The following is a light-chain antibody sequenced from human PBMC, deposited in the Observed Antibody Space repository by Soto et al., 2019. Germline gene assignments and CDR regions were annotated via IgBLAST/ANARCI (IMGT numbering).Light chain of an antibody. CDR3: CSYTGSYSYV. CDR2: DVT. V-gene: IGLV2-11*01. CDR1: SSVVGGYTY. Sequence: LTQPHSVSGSPGQSVTISCTGTSSVVGGYTYVSWYQQHPGKAPELIIYDVTERPSGVPDRFSGSKSGNTASLTISGLQAEDEADYYCCSYTGSYSYVFGIGTKVTVL. J-gene: IGLJ1*01.